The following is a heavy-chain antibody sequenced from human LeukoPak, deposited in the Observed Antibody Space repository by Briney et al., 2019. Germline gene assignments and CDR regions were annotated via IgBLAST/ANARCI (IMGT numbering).Heavy chain of an antibody. CDR1: GGSISSGSYY. CDR2: IYTSGST. Sequence: SQTLSLTCTVSGGSISSGSYYWSWIRQPAGKGLEWIGRIYTSGSTNYNPSLKGRVTISVDTSKNQFSLKLSSVTAADTAVYYCATTTLEDFPDYDFWSGYPTGYFDYWGQGTLVTVSS. D-gene: IGHD3-3*01. CDR3: ATTTLEDFPDYDFWSGYPTGYFDY. J-gene: IGHJ4*02. V-gene: IGHV4-61*02.